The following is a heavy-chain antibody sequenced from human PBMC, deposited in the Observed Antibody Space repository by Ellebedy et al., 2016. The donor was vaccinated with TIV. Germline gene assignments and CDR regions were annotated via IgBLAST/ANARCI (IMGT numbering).Heavy chain of an antibody. CDR1: GGSIGAYY. CDR2: VYYSGST. V-gene: IGHV4-59*01. D-gene: IGHD3-10*01. CDR3: ARDTTDYHYGSGSYYKWFDP. J-gene: IGHJ5*02. Sequence: MPGGSLRLSCTVSGGSIGAYYWSWIRQPPGKGLEWIGYVYYSGSTNYSPSLKSRVTISVDTSKNQFSLKLSSVTAADTAVYYCARDTTDYHYGSGSYYKWFDPWGQGTLVTVSS.